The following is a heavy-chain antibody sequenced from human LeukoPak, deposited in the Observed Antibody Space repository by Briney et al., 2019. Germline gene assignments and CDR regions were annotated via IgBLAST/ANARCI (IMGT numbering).Heavy chain of an antibody. CDR1: GSSMSSDYY. J-gene: IGHJ3*02. D-gene: IGHD3-22*01. CDR3: ARGPYSYDSSGAFDI. Sequence: SETLSLTCTVSGSSMSSDYYWSWIRQPAGKGLEWIGRISSSGSTNYNPSLKSRVTISVDTSKNQFSLKLSSVTAADTAVYFCARGPYSYDSSGAFDIWGQGTMVTVSS. V-gene: IGHV4-61*02. CDR2: ISSSGST.